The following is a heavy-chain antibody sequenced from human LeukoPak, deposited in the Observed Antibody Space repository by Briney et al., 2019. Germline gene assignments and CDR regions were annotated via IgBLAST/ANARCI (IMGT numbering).Heavy chain of an antibody. CDR3: ARETYYYDSSGYYSNDAFDI. J-gene: IGHJ3*02. Sequence: SQTLSLTCTVSGGSISSGDYYWSWIRQPPGKGLEWIGYTYYSGSTYYNPSLKSRVTISVDTSKNQFSLKLSSVTAADTAVYYCARETYYYDSSGYYSNDAFDIWGQGTMVTVSS. D-gene: IGHD3-22*01. CDR2: TYYSGST. V-gene: IGHV4-30-4*01. CDR1: GGSISSGDYY.